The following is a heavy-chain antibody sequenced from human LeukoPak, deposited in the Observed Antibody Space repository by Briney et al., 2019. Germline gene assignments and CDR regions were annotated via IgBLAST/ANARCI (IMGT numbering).Heavy chain of an antibody. J-gene: IGHJ4*02. Sequence: PGGSLRLSCAAAGFTFSSYSMNSVRQAPGKGREWVANIKQDGSEKYYVDSVRGRFTISRDNAKNSLYLQMNSLRAEDTAEHYCPKLMYSSSWYQHFDYWGQGTLVTVSS. CDR3: PKLMYSSSWYQHFDY. V-gene: IGHV3-7*01. D-gene: IGHD6-13*01. CDR2: IKQDGSEK. CDR1: GFTFSSYS.